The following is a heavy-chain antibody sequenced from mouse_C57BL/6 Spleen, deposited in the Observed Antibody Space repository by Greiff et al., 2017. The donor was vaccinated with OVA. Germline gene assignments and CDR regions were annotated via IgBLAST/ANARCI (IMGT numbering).Heavy chain of an antibody. CDR2: IYPGSGST. J-gene: IGHJ2*01. D-gene: IGHD2-3*01. CDR3: ARFDGYYRYYFDY. Sequence: QVQLKQPGAELVKPGASVKMSCKASGYTFTSYWITWVKQRPGQGLEWIGDIYPGSGSTNYNEKFKSKATLTVDTSSSTAYMQLSSLTSEDSAVYYCARFDGYYRYYFDYWGQGTTLTVSS. CDR1: GYTFTSYW. V-gene: IGHV1-55*01.